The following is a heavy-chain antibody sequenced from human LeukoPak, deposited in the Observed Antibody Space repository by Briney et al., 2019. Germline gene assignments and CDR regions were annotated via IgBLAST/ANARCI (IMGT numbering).Heavy chain of an antibody. Sequence: ASVKVSSKASGYSLISYVISWVRQAPGDGLEWMGWISVYNGYTNNTQRLQSRVTMTTDTSKSTDYMELRSLRSDDTAVYYCARSIQYDYWGQGTLVTVSS. CDR3: ARSIQYDY. V-gene: IGHV1-18*01. D-gene: IGHD4-11*01. CDR2: ISVYNGYT. J-gene: IGHJ4*02. CDR1: GYSLISYV.